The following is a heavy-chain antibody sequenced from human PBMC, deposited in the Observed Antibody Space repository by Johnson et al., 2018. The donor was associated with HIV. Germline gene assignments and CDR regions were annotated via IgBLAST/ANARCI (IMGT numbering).Heavy chain of an antibody. J-gene: IGHJ3*01. CDR3: VRDADDAFDV. Sequence: QVQLVESGGGLVKPGGSLRLSCAASGFTFSDYYMSWIRQAPGKGLEWVAVISYDGSNKYYADSVKGRFTISRDNSKNTLYLQMNSLRAEDTAVYYCVRDADDAFDVWGQGTMVTVSS. CDR2: ISYDGSNK. V-gene: IGHV3-30-3*01. CDR1: GFTFSDYY.